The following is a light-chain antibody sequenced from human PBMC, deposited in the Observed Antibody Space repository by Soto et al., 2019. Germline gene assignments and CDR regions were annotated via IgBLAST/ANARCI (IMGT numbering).Light chain of an antibody. V-gene: IGKV1-9*01. CDR2: TAS. CDR3: QQLKSYPYT. Sequence: IQLTQSPSSLYASVGDRVTITCRASQDINSYLAWYQQKPGKAPKLLIYTASHLQTGVPSGFSGAGSGTDFTLTIYSPQPEDIAPDYCQQLKSYPYTFGQGTKLEI. CDR1: QDINSY. J-gene: IGKJ2*01.